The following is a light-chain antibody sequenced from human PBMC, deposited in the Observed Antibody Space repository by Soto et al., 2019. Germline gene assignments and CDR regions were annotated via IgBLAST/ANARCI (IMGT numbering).Light chain of an antibody. Sequence: DVQMTQSPSSLSASVGDRVTITCQASQVINRFLNWYQQKPGKAPKLLIFDASNLEIGVPSRFSGGGSGTDFTLTISNLQPEDFATYYCQQYQSLLLTFGGGTKVEIK. CDR2: DAS. CDR1: QVINRF. V-gene: IGKV1-33*01. J-gene: IGKJ4*01. CDR3: QQYQSLLLT.